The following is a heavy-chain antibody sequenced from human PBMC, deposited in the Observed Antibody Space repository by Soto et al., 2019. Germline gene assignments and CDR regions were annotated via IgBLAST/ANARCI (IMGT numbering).Heavy chain of an antibody. J-gene: IGHJ4*02. Sequence: QVQLQESGPGLVKPSQTLSLTCTVSGGSISSSGYYWSWIRQHPGKGLEWIGYIYYSGNTHYNPSLRSRVIMSLITSKNQFSLKLNSVSAADTAVYYCARVRCGSTSCLRFDYWGQGTLVTVSS. CDR1: GGSISSSGYY. D-gene: IGHD2-2*01. V-gene: IGHV4-31*03. CDR3: ARVRCGSTSCLRFDY. CDR2: IYYSGNT.